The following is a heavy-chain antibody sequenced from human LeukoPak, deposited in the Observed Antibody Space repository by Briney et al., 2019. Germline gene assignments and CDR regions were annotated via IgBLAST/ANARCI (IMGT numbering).Heavy chain of an antibody. D-gene: IGHD6-6*01. V-gene: IGHV3-13*01. CDR1: GFTFCTYD. Sequence: GGSLRLSCAASGFTFCTYDMHWVRQATGKGLEWVSAIGTAGDTYYAGSVKGRFTISRENAKNSLYLQMNSLRAGDTAVYYCGGGSIGLPPTASGQGTLVTVSS. J-gene: IGHJ5*02. CDR3: GGGSIGLPPTA. CDR2: IGTAGDT.